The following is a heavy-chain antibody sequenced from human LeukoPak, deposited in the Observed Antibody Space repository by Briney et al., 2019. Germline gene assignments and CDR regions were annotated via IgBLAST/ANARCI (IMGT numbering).Heavy chain of an antibody. J-gene: IGHJ4*02. Sequence: GGSLRLSCAASGFTFSSYVMSWVRQAPGKGLEWVSVITGSGDSTLYADSVKGRFTISRDNSKNTLYLQMDSLRAEDTAVYYCAKYSGSYLVDYWGQGTLVTVSS. CDR3: AKYSGSYLVDY. CDR2: ITGSGDST. D-gene: IGHD1-26*01. CDR1: GFTFSSYV. V-gene: IGHV3-23*01.